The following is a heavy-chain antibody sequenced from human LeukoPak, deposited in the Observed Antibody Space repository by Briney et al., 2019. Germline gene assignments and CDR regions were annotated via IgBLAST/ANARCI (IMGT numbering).Heavy chain of an antibody. J-gene: IGHJ4*02. CDR2: INPSGGIT. CDR3: ARAYYYDSSGPIHYFDY. V-gene: IGHV1-46*01. CDR1: GYTXTTYH. Sequence: ASVKVSCKASGYTXTTYHMHGVRQAPGQGLEWMGIINPSGGITSYAQKFQGRVTMTRDTSTSTVNMELSSLRSEDTAVYYCARAYYYDSSGPIHYFDYWGQGTLVTVSS. D-gene: IGHD3-22*01.